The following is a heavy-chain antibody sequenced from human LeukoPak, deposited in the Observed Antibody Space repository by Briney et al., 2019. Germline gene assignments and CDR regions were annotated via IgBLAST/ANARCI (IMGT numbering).Heavy chain of an antibody. D-gene: IGHD2-2*01. CDR2: INPSGGST. Sequence: ASVKVSCKVSGYTFTSYYMHWVRQAPGQGLEWMGIINPSGGSTSYAQKFQGRVTMTRDTSTSTVYMELSSLRSEDTAVYYCARDRVGVVVVPAAYVNYGMDVRGQGTTVTVSS. CDR3: ARDRVGVVVVPAAYVNYGMDV. J-gene: IGHJ6*02. V-gene: IGHV1-46*03. CDR1: GYTFTSYY.